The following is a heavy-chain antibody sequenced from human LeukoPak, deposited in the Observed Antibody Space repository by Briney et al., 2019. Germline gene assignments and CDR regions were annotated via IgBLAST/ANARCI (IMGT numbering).Heavy chain of an antibody. V-gene: IGHV4-39*01. J-gene: IGHJ4*02. CDR3: ARLLRQRKYYFDY. CDR2: IYYSGST. Sequence: PSETLSLTCTVSGGSISSSSYYWGWIRQPPGKGLEWIGSIYYSGSTYYNPSLKSRVTISVDTSKNQFSLKLSSVTAADTAVYYCARLLRQRKYYFDYWGQGTLVTVSS. CDR1: GGSISSSSYY. D-gene: IGHD3-10*01.